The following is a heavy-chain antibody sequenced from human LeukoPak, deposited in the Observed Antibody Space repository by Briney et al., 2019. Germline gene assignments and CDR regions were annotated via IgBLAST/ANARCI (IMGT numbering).Heavy chain of an antibody. V-gene: IGHV3-23*01. J-gene: IGHJ4*02. Sequence: PGGSLRLSCAASGFTFSSYAMSWVRQAPGKGLEWVSAISGSGGSTYYADSVKGRFTISRDNSKNTLYLQMNNLRAEDTAVYYCAGEDYYDSSGYYYWGQGTLVTVSS. CDR2: ISGSGGST. CDR1: GFTFSSYA. D-gene: IGHD3-22*01. CDR3: AGEDYYDSSGYYY.